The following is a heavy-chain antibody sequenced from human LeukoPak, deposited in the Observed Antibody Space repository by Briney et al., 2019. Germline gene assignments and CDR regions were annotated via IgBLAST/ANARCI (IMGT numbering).Heavy chain of an antibody. J-gene: IGHJ1*01. Sequence: GGSLRLSCAASGFTFSNYWIHWVRQAPGKGLVWVSRIKSDGKTNYADSVKGRFTISRDNAKNTVSLQMNSLRAEDTGVYYCARAPSEIGGYYPEYFRHWGQGTLVTVSS. CDR1: GFTFSNYW. D-gene: IGHD3-22*01. CDR3: ARAPSEIGGYYPEYFRH. CDR2: IKSDGKT. V-gene: IGHV3-74*01.